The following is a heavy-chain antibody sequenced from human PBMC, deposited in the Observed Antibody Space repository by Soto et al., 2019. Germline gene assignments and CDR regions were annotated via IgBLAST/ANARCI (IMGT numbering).Heavy chain of an antibody. D-gene: IGHD2-15*01. J-gene: IGHJ1*01. Sequence: ASVKVSCKTSGYIFTAYSMHWVRQAPGQGLEWMGVVNPSGGSAHYAQSFEGRVTLTRDTPTSTFYMELSSLRSEDTAVYYCAREENCRGGTCYSEYFHHLGQGNLVTVSS. CDR3: AREENCRGGTCYSEYFHH. CDR1: GYIFTAYS. CDR2: VNPSGGSA. V-gene: IGHV1-46*01.